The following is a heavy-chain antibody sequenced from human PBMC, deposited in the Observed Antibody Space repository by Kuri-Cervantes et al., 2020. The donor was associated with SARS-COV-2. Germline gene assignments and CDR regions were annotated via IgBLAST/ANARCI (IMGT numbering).Heavy chain of an antibody. CDR2: ISYDGSNK. CDR1: GFTFSSYA. Sequence: GESLKSSCAASGFTFSSYAMHWVRQAPGKGLEWVAVISYDGSNKYYADSVKGRFTISRDNSKNTLYLQMNSLRAEDTAVYYCARVEGSGSYTYWGQGTLVTVSS. D-gene: IGHD3-10*01. J-gene: IGHJ4*02. V-gene: IGHV3-30-3*01. CDR3: ARVEGSGSYTY.